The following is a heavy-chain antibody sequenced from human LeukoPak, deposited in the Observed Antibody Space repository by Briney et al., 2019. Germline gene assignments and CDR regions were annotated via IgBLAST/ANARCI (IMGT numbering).Heavy chain of an antibody. CDR2: IIPIFGTA. Sequence: ASVKVSCKASGGTFSSYAISWVRQAPGQGLEWMGRIIPIFGTANYAQKFQGRVTITTDESTSTAYMELSSLRSEDTAVYYCARDGIAGKDYYYYMDVWGKGTTVTASS. D-gene: IGHD6-13*01. CDR3: ARDGIAGKDYYYYMDV. V-gene: IGHV1-69*05. CDR1: GGTFSSYA. J-gene: IGHJ6*03.